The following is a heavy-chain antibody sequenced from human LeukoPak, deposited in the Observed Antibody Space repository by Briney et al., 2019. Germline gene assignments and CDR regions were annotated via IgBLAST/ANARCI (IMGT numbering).Heavy chain of an antibody. V-gene: IGHV4-59*01. Sequence: SETLSLTCTVSGGSLSNYYWTWIRQPPAKGLEGIGYISYSGSANYNPSLQSRLTISVGSSKNRFFLNLSSVTAADTAVYYCARGRDGYNLVDAFDIWGQGIMVTVSS. CDR3: ARGRDGYNLVDAFDI. D-gene: IGHD5-24*01. CDR2: ISYSGSA. CDR1: GGSLSNYY. J-gene: IGHJ3*02.